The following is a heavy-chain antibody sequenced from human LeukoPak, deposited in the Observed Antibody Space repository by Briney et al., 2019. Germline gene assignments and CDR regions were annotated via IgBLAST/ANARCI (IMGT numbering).Heavy chain of an antibody. J-gene: IGHJ6*03. Sequence: ASVKVSCKASGYIFTGYYIHWVRQGPGQGLERMGCINPNSGDTKYAQKFQGRVTMTRDTSISTAYMELSRLRNDDTAVFYCARARKRYSARREDYYYMDVWGKGTTVTVSS. D-gene: IGHD2-15*01. V-gene: IGHV1-2*02. CDR2: INPNSGDT. CDR1: GYIFTGYY. CDR3: ARARKRYSARREDYYYMDV.